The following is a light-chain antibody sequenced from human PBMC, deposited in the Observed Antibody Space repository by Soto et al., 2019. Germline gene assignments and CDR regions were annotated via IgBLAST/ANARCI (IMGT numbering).Light chain of an antibody. CDR2: GPS. V-gene: IGKV3-20*01. Sequence: EVVLTQSPGTLSLSPWERATLSCRTSQRVSSDFLAWYQQKAGQAPRLLIYGPSNRATGVPDRFIGGGSGTDFTLTISRLEPEDFAVYYCQQFGSAPRTFGQGTKVDIK. J-gene: IGKJ1*01. CDR3: QQFGSAPRT. CDR1: QRVSSDF.